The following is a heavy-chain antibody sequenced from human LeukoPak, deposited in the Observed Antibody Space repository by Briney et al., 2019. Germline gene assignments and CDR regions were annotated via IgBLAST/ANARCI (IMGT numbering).Heavy chain of an antibody. D-gene: IGHD3-22*01. CDR2: INPNSGGT. J-gene: IGHJ4*02. V-gene: IGHV1-2*02. CDR1: GYTFTGYY. CDR3: ARGPLGSSGYLDY. Sequence: ASVKVSCKASGYTFTGYYMHWVRQAPGQGLEWMGWINPNSGGTNYAQKFQGRVTMTRDTSISTAYMELSRLRSDDTAVYYCARGPLGSSGYLDYSGQGTLVTVSS.